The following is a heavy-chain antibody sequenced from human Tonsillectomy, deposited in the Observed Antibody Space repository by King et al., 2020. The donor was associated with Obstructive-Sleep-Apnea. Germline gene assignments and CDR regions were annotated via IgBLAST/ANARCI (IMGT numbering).Heavy chain of an antibody. D-gene: IGHD3-10*01. CDR2: INPNNGDT. Sequence: VQLVESGAAVKMPGASVKVSCKASGYTFSGYYIHWVRQAPGQGLEWMGWINPNNGDTIYAQKFKGRVTMSRDTSISTAYMELNRLRSDDTAVYYCARDHPPAYGSGSKNWFDPWGQGTLVTGSS. V-gene: IGHV1-2*02. CDR3: ARDHPPAYGSGSKNWFDP. CDR1: GYTFSGYY. J-gene: IGHJ5*02.